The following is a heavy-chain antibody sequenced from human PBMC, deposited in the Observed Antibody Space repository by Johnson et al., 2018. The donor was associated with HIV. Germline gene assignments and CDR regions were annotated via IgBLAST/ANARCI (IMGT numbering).Heavy chain of an antibody. CDR2: IRYDGSNK. Sequence: QVQLVESGGGVVQPGGSLRLSCAASGFTFSSYGMHWVRQAPGKGLEWVAFIRYDGSNKYYADSVKGRFTISRDNSKNKLYLQMNSLRAEDTAVYYCAKELWGGSSSLPGIWGQGTMVTVAS. CDR3: AKELWGGSSSLPGI. D-gene: IGHD6-6*01. CDR1: GFTFSSYG. J-gene: IGHJ3*02. V-gene: IGHV3-30*02.